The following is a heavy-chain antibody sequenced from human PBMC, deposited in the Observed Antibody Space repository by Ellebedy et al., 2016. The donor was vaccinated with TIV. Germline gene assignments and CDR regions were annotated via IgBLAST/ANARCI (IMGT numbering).Heavy chain of an antibody. J-gene: IGHJ3*02. CDR3: AHRGPVGKAFDI. CDR2: IYWNDDK. D-gene: IGHD3-10*01. CDR1: GFSLSSSGVG. Sequence: SGPTLVKPTQTLTLTCTFSGFSLSSSGVGVGWIRQPPGKALEWLALIYWNDDKRYSPSLKSRLTITKDTSKNQVVLTMTNMDPVDTATYYCAHRGPVGKAFDIWGQGTMVTVSS. V-gene: IGHV2-5*01.